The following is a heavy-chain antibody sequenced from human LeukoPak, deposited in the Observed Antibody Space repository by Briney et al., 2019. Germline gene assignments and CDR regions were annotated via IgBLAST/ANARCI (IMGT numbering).Heavy chain of an antibody. Sequence: SVKVSCKASGYTFTRYGISWVRQAPGQGLEWMGWISAYTGKTNYAQNLQGRVTMTTDTSTSTAHMELRSLRSDDTAVFYCARAPMDSSAYYPIDAFDIWGQGTMVTVSS. V-gene: IGHV1-18*01. CDR3: ARAPMDSSAYYPIDAFDI. CDR1: GYTFTRYG. J-gene: IGHJ3*02. D-gene: IGHD3-22*01. CDR2: ISAYTGKT.